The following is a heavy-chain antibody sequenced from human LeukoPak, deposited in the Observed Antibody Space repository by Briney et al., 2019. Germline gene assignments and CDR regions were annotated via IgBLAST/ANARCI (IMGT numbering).Heavy chain of an antibody. D-gene: IGHD1-26*01. CDR1: GYSISSGYY. Sequence: SETLSLTCAVSGYSISSGYYWGWIRQPPGKGLEWIGSIYHSGSTYYNPSLKSRVTISVDTSKNQFSLKLSSVTAADTAVYYCAGVCIVGATRCDAFDIWGQGTMVTVS. CDR3: AGVCIVGATRCDAFDI. V-gene: IGHV4-38-2*01. CDR2: IYHSGST. J-gene: IGHJ3*02.